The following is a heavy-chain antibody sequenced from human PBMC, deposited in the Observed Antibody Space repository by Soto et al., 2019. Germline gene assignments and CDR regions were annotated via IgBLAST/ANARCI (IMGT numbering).Heavy chain of an antibody. CDR2: IYHSGST. V-gene: IGHV4-30-2*01. CDR1: GGSISSGGYF. D-gene: IGHD2-2*01. Sequence: SETLSLTCAVSGGSISSGGYFWGWIRQPPGRGLEWIGYIYHSGSTYYNPSLESRVTISVDRSKNQFSLKLSSVTAADTAVYYCARVPDRWGQGTLVTVSS. CDR3: ARVPDR. J-gene: IGHJ5*02.